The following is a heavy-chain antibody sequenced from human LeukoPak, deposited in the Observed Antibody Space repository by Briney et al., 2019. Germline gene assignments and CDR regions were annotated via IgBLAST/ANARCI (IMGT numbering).Heavy chain of an antibody. D-gene: IGHD6-19*01. J-gene: IGHJ5*02. V-gene: IGHV4-4*02. CDR1: SGSISSRNW. Sequence: SETLSLTCAVSSGSISSRNWWSWVRQPPGKGLEWIGEIYHSGSTNYNPSLKSRVTISVDKSKNQFSLKLTSVTAADTALYYCARGPTYSSGWYESWFDPWGQGTLVTVSS. CDR3: ARGPTYSSGWYESWFDP. CDR2: IYHSGST.